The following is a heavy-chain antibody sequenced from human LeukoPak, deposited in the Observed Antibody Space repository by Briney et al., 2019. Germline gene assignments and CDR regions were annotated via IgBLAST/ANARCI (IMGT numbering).Heavy chain of an antibody. CDR3: ARARGWQPNYYYYYMDV. D-gene: IGHD2-15*01. J-gene: IGHJ6*03. V-gene: IGHV3-33*07. CDR1: GFTFNSYA. Sequence: GGSLRLSCIPSGFTFNSYAMFWVRQAPGKGLEWVSLIWYDGSNKYYADSVKGRFTISRDNSKNTLFLQMNSLRAEDTAVYYCARARGWQPNYYYYYMDVWGKGTTVTVSS. CDR2: IWYDGSNK.